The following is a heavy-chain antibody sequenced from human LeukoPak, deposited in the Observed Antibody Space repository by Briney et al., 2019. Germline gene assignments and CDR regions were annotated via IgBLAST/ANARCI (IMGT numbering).Heavy chain of an antibody. Sequence: SETLSLTCTVSGGSVSSGNYYWTWIRQPAGKGLEWIGRIHTSGSTNYNPSLKSRVTISVDTSKNQFSLKLSSVTAADTAVYYCARDSPGVSWYDYWGQGTLVTVSS. D-gene: IGHD2-15*01. CDR3: ARDSPGVSWYDY. J-gene: IGHJ4*02. V-gene: IGHV4-61*10. CDR1: GGSVSSGNYY. CDR2: IHTSGST.